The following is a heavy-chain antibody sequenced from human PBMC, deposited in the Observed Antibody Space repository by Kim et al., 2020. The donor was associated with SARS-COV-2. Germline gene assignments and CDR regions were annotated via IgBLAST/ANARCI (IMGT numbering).Heavy chain of an antibody. CDR1: GGTFSSYA. CDR2: IIPILGIA. CDR3: ARVALYSSSLEYGMDV. D-gene: IGHD6-6*01. V-gene: IGHV1-69*04. Sequence: SVKVSCKASGGTFSSYAISWVRQAPGQGLEWMGRIIPILGIANYAQKFQGRVTITADKSTSTAYMELSSLRSEDTAVYYCARVALYSSSLEYGMDVWGQGTTVTVSS. J-gene: IGHJ6*02.